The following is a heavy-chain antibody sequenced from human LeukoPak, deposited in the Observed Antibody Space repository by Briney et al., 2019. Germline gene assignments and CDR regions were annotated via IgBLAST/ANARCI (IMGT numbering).Heavy chain of an antibody. D-gene: IGHD1-26*01. CDR1: GGSLSRHF. Sequence: PSETLSLTCTVSGGSLSRHFWSWIRQPPGKGVEWIGYISDSGTTNYNPSLKGRITLSVDTSKNQFSLTLSSVTAADTAVYYCARVGTAWTSGHFYYMDVWGRGTTVAVSS. CDR3: ARVGTAWTSGHFYYMDV. J-gene: IGHJ6*03. V-gene: IGHV4-59*11. CDR2: ISDSGTT.